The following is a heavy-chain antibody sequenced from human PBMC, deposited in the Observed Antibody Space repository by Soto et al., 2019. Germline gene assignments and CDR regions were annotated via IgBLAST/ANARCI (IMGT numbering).Heavy chain of an antibody. CDR1: GFTFSSYA. CDR2: ISYDGSNK. Sequence: GGSLRLSCAPSGFTFSSYAMHWVRQAPGKGLEWVAVISYDGSNKYYADSVKGRFTISRDNSKNTLYLQMNSLRAEDTAVYYCARDAMITFGGVIAAPDLDYSYYGMDVWGEGITVTVS. D-gene: IGHD3-16*02. V-gene: IGHV3-30-3*01. J-gene: IGHJ6*02. CDR3: ARDAMITFGGVIAAPDLDYSYYGMDV.